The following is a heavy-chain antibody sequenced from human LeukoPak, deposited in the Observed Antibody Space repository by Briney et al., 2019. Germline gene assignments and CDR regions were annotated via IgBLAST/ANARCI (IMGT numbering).Heavy chain of an antibody. J-gene: IGHJ4*02. V-gene: IGHV3-53*05. CDR2: IYSGGST. CDR1: GFTVSSNY. D-gene: IGHD4-17*01. CDR3: ANRNGDYPLRY. Sequence: GGSLRLSCAASGFTVSSNYMSWVRQAPGKGLEWVSIIYSGGSTFYADSVKGRFTISRDNSKNTLYLQMNSLRAEDTAVYYCANRNGDYPLRYWGQGTLVTVSS.